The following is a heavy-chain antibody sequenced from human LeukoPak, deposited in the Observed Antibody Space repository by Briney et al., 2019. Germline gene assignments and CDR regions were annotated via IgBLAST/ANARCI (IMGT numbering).Heavy chain of an antibody. V-gene: IGHV3-21*01. CDR3: VNSPERWLRSRNYFDD. D-gene: IGHD5-12*01. J-gene: IGHJ4*02. Sequence: PGGSLRLSCAASGFTFSNYIMNWVRQAPGKGLEWVSSISLSSSYIYYSDSVKGRFTISRDNAKSSLFLQMNSLRAEDTGVYYCVNSPERWLRSRNYFDDWGQGTLVTVSS. CDR2: ISLSSSYI. CDR1: GFTFSNYI.